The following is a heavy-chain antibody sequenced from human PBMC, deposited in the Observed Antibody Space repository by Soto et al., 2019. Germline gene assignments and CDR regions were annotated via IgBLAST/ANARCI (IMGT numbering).Heavy chain of an antibody. Sequence: QVQLVESGGGVVQPGASLRLSCEASGFAFSSYAMHWVRQAPGKGLEWVGVISYDGNYIYYADSVKGRFTISRDNSKNTLYVQVNSLRPEDTAVYYCAKGILSVTIGPYAMDVWGQGTTVTVSS. D-gene: IGHD3-16*01. CDR2: ISYDGNYI. CDR3: AKGILSVTIGPYAMDV. V-gene: IGHV3-30*18. J-gene: IGHJ6*02. CDR1: GFAFSSYA.